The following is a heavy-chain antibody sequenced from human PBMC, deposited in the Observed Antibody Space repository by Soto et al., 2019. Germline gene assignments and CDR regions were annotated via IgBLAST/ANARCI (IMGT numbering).Heavy chain of an antibody. CDR1: GFTFSSYA. V-gene: IGHV3-30-3*01. Sequence: QVQLVESGGGVVQPGRSLRLSCAASGFTFSSYAMHWVRQAPGKGLEWVAVISYDGSNKYYADSVKGRFTISRDNSKNTLYLQMNSLRAEETAVYYCARSITGSYYYYYGMDVWGQGTTVTVSS. CDR2: ISYDGSNK. J-gene: IGHJ6*02. CDR3: ARSITGSYYYYYGMDV. D-gene: IGHD1-20*01.